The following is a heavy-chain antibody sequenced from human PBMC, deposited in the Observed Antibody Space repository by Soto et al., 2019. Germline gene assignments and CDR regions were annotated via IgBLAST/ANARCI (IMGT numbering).Heavy chain of an antibody. Sequence: PSETLSLTCTVSGGSISSSSYYWGWIRQPPGKGLEWIGSIYYSGSTYYNPSLKSRVTISVDTSKNQFSLKLSSVTAADTAVYYCARHSGGYDFWAGNWFDPWGQGTLVTVSS. CDR2: IYYSGST. J-gene: IGHJ5*02. D-gene: IGHD3-3*01. CDR1: GGSISSSSYY. V-gene: IGHV4-39*01. CDR3: ARHSGGYDFWAGNWFDP.